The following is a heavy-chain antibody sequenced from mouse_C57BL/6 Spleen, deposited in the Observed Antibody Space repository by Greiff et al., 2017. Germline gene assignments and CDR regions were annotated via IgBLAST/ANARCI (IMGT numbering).Heavy chain of an antibody. CDR2: IDPSDSET. D-gene: IGHD1-1*01. CDR1: GYTFTSYW. CDR3: ARSTTTVVARGFAY. V-gene: IGHV1-52*01. Sequence: QVQLQQPGAELVRPGSSVKLSCKASGYTFTSYWMHWVKQRPIQGLEWIGNIDPSDSETHYNQKFKGKATLTVDKSSSTAYMQLSSLPSEDSAVXYGARSTTTVVARGFAYWGQGTLVTVSA. J-gene: IGHJ3*01.